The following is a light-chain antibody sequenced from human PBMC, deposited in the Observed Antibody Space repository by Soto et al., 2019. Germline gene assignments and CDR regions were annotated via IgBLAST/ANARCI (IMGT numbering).Light chain of an antibody. V-gene: IGLV1-44*01. Sequence: QSVLTQPPSASGTPGQRVTISCSGSSSNIGSNTVNWYQQLPGTAPKLLIYSNNQRPSGVPDRFSGSKSGTSASLAISELQSEDEADYYCAAWDDSLNEVVFGGGNKVTVL. J-gene: IGLJ2*01. CDR1: SSNIGSNT. CDR2: SNN. CDR3: AAWDDSLNEVV.